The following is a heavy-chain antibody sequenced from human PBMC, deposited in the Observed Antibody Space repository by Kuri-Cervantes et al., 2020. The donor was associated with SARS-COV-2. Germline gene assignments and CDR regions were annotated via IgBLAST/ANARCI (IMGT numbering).Heavy chain of an antibody. CDR1: GFTFSSYW. Sequence: GESLKISCAASGFTFSSYWMSWVRQAPGKGLEWVANIKQDGSEKYHVDSVKGRFTISRDNAKNSLYLQMNSLRAEDTAVYYCARDEYSGDIVAPDYWGQGTLVTVSS. J-gene: IGHJ4*02. V-gene: IGHV3-7*05. CDR2: IKQDGSEK. D-gene: IGHD2-15*01. CDR3: ARDEYSGDIVAPDY.